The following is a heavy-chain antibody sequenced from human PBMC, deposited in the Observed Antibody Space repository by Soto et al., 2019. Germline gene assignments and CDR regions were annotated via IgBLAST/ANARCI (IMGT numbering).Heavy chain of an antibody. CDR2: IIPIFGTA. Sequence: QVQLVQSGAEVKKPGSSVKVSCKASGGTFSSYAISWVRQAPGQGLEWMGGIIPIFGTANYAQKFQGRVTITADKSTSTAYMEPSSLRSEDTAVYYCASPTREWLPPARDYYYGMDVWGQGTTVTVSS. CDR3: ASPTREWLPPARDYYYGMDV. CDR1: GGTFSSYA. V-gene: IGHV1-69*06. D-gene: IGHD3-3*01. J-gene: IGHJ6*02.